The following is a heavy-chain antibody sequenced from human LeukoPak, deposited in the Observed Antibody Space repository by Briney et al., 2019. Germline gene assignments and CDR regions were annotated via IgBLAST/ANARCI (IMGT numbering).Heavy chain of an antibody. CDR3: ARDTPYGSGSPDY. J-gene: IGHJ4*02. D-gene: IGHD3-10*01. CDR2: INPNSGGT. Sequence: ASVKVSCKASGYTFTGYYMHWVRQAPGQGLEWMGWINPNSGGTNYAQKFQGRVTMTRDTSISTAYMELSRLRSDDTAVYNCARDTPYGSGSPDYWGQGTLVTVSS. CDR1: GYTFTGYY. V-gene: IGHV1-2*02.